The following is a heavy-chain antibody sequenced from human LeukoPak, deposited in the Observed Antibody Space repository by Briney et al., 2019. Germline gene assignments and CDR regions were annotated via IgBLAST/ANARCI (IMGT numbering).Heavy chain of an antibody. CDR1: GFTFDDFA. CDR3: AKAPHYYTSATYWDYFEN. J-gene: IGHJ4*02. CDR2: ISWNSDTT. D-gene: IGHD3-10*01. Sequence: PGGSLRLSCAASGFTFDDFAMHWVRQSPGKGLEWVSGISWNSDTTAYADSVKGRFTISRDNANKSLYLLMNSLISEDTSFYYCAKAPHYYTSATYWDYFENWGQGSLVTVSS. V-gene: IGHV3-9*01.